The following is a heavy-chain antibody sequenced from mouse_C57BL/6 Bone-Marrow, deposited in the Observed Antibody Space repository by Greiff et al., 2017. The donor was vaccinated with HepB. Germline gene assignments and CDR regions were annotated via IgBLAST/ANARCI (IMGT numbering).Heavy chain of an antibody. Sequence: EVQLQESGPGLVKPSQSLSLTCSVTGYSITSGYYWNWIRQFPGNKLEWMGYISYDGSNNYNPSLKNRISITRDTSKNQFFLKLNSLTTEDTATYYCARVSGYFDYWGQGTTLTVSS. J-gene: IGHJ2*01. V-gene: IGHV3-6*01. CDR2: ISYDGSN. D-gene: IGHD4-1*01. CDR3: ARVSGYFDY. CDR1: GYSITSGYY.